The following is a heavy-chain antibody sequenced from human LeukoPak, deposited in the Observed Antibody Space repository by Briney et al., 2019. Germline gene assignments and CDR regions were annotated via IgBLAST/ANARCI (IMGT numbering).Heavy chain of an antibody. D-gene: IGHD1-1*01. V-gene: IGHV1-2*02. CDR2: INPHSGAT. CDR3: ATSSTVTHTRDP. CDR1: VYGFTHCY. Sequence: ASVSVSFKASVYGFTHCYFNWVRQAPGQGREWMGWINPHSGATNYAQRFQGRVSMDASFDTAHVELSRLTSGDTAVYYCATSSTVTHTRDPWGQGTLVTVSS. J-gene: IGHJ5*02.